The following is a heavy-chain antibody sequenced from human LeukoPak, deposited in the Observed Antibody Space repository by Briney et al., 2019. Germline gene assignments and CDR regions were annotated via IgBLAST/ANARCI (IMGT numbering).Heavy chain of an antibody. CDR1: GGSFSGYY. CDR2: INHSGST. D-gene: IGHD1-26*01. CDR3: ARSRAFNSGAFDP. Sequence: PSETLSLTCAVYGGSFSGYYWSWIRQPPGKGLEWIGEINHSGSTNYNPSLKGRVTISVDTSKNQFSLRLNSVTAADTAVYYCARSRAFNSGAFDPWGQGSLVTVSS. V-gene: IGHV4-34*01. J-gene: IGHJ5*02.